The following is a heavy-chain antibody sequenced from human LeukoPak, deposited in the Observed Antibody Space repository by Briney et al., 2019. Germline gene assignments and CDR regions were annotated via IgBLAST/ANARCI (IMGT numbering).Heavy chain of an antibody. CDR1: GFTFSNAW. D-gene: IGHD1-26*01. CDR2: IKSKIDGGTT. V-gene: IGHV3-15*01. J-gene: IGHJ4*02. Sequence: PGGSLRLSCAASGFTFSNAWMSWVRQAPGKGLEWVGRIKSKIDGGTTDYAAPVKGRFTISRDDSKNTLYLQMNSLKTEDTAVYYCTTLMGAPRHYYFDYWGQGTLVTVSS. CDR3: TTLMGAPRHYYFDY.